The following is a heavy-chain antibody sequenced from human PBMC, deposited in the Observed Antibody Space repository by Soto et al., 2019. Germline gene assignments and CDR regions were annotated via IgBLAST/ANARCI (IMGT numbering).Heavy chain of an antibody. V-gene: IGHV1-69*06. D-gene: IGHD3-22*01. CDR2: IIPIFGTA. CDR3: ARGHYDSSGYYDY. J-gene: IGHJ4*02. Sequence: EASVKVSCKASGGTFSSYAISWVRQAPGQGLEWMGGIIPIFGTANYAQKFQGRVTITADKSTSTAYMELSSLRSEDTAVYYCARGHYDSSGYYDYWGQGTLVTVSS. CDR1: GGTFSSYA.